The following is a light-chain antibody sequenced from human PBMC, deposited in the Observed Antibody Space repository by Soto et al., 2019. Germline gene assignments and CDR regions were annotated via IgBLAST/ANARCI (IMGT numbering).Light chain of an antibody. V-gene: IGKV1-5*03. CDR3: QQYSSYYMYT. CDR2: KAS. CDR1: QSISDW. J-gene: IGKJ2*01. Sequence: DIQMTQSPSTLYAYVGDRVTITCRASQSISDWLAWYQQKPGQAPKLLIYKASSLESGVPSRFSGSGSGTEFTLTISSLXPDDVATYYCQQYSSYYMYTFGQGTKVDTK.